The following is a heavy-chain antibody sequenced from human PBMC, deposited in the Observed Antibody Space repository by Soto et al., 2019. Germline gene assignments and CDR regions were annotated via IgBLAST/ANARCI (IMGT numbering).Heavy chain of an antibody. CDR2: IRYDGSNI. J-gene: IGHJ4*02. Sequence: GGSLRLSCAASGSIFSGYGMHWVRQAPGKGLEWVAVIRYDGSNIYYADSVMGRFTISRDNSKNTLYLEMNSLRAEDTAVYYCAKDLYVLEMATISVLGYFDYWGQGTLVTVSS. D-gene: IGHD3-3*01. V-gene: IGHV3-33*06. CDR1: GSIFSGYG. CDR3: AKDLYVLEMATISVLGYFDY.